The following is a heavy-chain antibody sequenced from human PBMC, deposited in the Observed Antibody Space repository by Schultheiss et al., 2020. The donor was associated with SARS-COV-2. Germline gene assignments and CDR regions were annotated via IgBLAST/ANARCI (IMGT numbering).Heavy chain of an antibody. Sequence: GGSLRLSCAASGFTFSSYSMNWVRQAPGKGLEWVSYISSSSSYTNYADSVKGRFTISRDNAKNSLYLQMNSLRAENTAVYYCARGDSSGFHVDYWGQGTLVTVSS. CDR2: ISSSSSYT. CDR3: ARGDSSGFHVDY. CDR1: GFTFSSYS. D-gene: IGHD3-22*01. J-gene: IGHJ4*02. V-gene: IGHV3-21*05.